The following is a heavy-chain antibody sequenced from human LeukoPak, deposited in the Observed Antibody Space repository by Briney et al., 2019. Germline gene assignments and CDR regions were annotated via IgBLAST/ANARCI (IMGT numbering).Heavy chain of an antibody. CDR3: ARGGDIAVAGTMDFDY. V-gene: IGHV1-18*01. J-gene: IGHJ4*02. Sequence: ASVKVSCKASGYTLTSYGISWVRQAPGQGLEWMGWISAYNGNTNYAQKLQGGVTMTTDTSTSTAYMELRSLRSDDTAVYYCARGGDIAVAGTMDFDYWGQGTLVTVSS. D-gene: IGHD6-19*01. CDR1: GYTLTSYG. CDR2: ISAYNGNT.